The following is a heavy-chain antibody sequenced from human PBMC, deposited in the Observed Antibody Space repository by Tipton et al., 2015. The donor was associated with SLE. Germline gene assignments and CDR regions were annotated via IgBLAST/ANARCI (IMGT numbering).Heavy chain of an antibody. CDR1: GGSISSSDHY. V-gene: IGHV4-39*07. D-gene: IGHD2-15*01. Sequence: TLSLTCTVSGGSISSSDHYWGWIRQPPGKGLEYVGSISYSGTTSYNPSLKSRVITSVDTSMSHFSLKLRSVTAADTAMYYCAWGYCSGGICPHAFDIWGQGTMVSVS. CDR3: AWGYCSGGICPHAFDI. J-gene: IGHJ3*02. CDR2: ISYSGTT.